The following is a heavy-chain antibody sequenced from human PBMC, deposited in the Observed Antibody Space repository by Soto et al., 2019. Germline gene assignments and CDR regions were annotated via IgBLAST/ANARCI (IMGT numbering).Heavy chain of an antibody. Sequence: HPGGSLRLSCAASGFTFNDYWMHWVRQDPGRGLVWVSRLNSDGTTTNYADSVKGRFTISRDNAKNTLYLQMNSLRVEDTAVYYCARGANDYTIPRGHDYWGQGTLVTVSS. CDR3: ARGANDYTIPRGHDY. J-gene: IGHJ4*02. CDR2: LNSDGTTT. V-gene: IGHV3-74*01. D-gene: IGHD4-4*01. CDR1: GFTFNDYW.